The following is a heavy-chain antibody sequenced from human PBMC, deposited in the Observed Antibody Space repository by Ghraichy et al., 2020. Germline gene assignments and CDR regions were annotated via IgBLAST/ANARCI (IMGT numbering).Heavy chain of an antibody. D-gene: IGHD3-10*01. CDR2: IYSSGYT. Sequence: SQTLSLTCSVSGDSMNTHYWSWIRQPAGKGLEWIGRIYSSGYTIYSPSLQSRVSMSVDTSKRQFSLTLTSVTAADTAIYYCARDMTGSWGSHNYFDPWGQGTPVTVSS. CDR3: ARDMTGSWGSHNYFDP. J-gene: IGHJ5*02. CDR1: GDSMNTHY. V-gene: IGHV4-4*07.